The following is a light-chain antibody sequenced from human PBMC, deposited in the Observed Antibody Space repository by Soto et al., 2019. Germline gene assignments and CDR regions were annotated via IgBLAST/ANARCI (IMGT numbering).Light chain of an antibody. J-gene: IGKJ5*01. CDR1: QSVNSN. Sequence: EIVMTQSPATLSVSPGERATLSCRASQSVNSNYLAWYQQKPGQAPRLLIYGISKRATDIPDRFSGSGSGTEFTLTLSSLQPEDVATYDCQQHGQWPITFGQGTRLEIK. CDR3: QQHGQWPIT. CDR2: GIS. V-gene: IGKV3D-15*01.